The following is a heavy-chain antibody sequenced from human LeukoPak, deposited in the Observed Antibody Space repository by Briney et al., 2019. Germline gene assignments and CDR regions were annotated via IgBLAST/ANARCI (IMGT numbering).Heavy chain of an antibody. CDR2: ISYDGNNQ. CDR3: ARVGSRYCSGANCYDGF. J-gene: IGHJ4*02. Sequence: GTSLRLSCAVSGFAFSSLAMHWVRQAPGKGLEWVAFISYDGNNQYYADSVEGRFTISRDNSKNTLYLQMNNLRAEDTAIYYCARVGSRYCSGANCYDGFWGQGTLVSVSS. CDR1: GFAFSSLA. D-gene: IGHD2-15*01. V-gene: IGHV3-30-3*01.